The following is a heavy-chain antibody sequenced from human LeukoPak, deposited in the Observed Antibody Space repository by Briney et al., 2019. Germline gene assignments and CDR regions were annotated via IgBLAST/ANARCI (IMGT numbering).Heavy chain of an antibody. CDR3: AKDLGTVTRYYFDY. CDR1: GFTFDDYT. D-gene: IGHD4-17*01. Sequence: GGSLRLSCAASGFTFDDYTMHWVRQAPGKGLEWVSLISWDGGSTYYADSVKGRFTISRDNSKNSLYLQMNSLRTEDTALYYCAKDLGTVTRYYFDYWGQGTLVTVSS. V-gene: IGHV3-43*01. CDR2: ISWDGGST. J-gene: IGHJ4*02.